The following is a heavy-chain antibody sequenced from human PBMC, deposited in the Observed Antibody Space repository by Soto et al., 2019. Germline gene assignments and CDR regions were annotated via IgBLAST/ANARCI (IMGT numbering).Heavy chain of an antibody. Sequence: QVQLVQSGAEVKKPGSSVKVSCKASGYKFTRHAINWVRHAPGQGLEWMGGFMPVVGTSDYSRKFQGRVTFTADTSTSTAYMELTSLTSADTATYFCARTMGVDTSLPLDYWGQGTLVTVSS. D-gene: IGHD5-18*01. V-gene: IGHV1-69*06. J-gene: IGHJ4*02. CDR1: GYKFTRHA. CDR2: FMPVVGTS. CDR3: ARTMGVDTSLPLDY.